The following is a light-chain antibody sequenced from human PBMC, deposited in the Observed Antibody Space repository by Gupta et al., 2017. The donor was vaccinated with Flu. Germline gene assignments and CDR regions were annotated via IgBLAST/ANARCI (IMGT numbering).Light chain of an antibody. CDR3: SSYTNINTML. CDR1: DNDIGNYNY. J-gene: IGLJ2*01. V-gene: IGLV2-14*01. Sequence: QSALTQPAYVSGSPGQSITISCTGSDNDIGNYNYVSWYQQHPGKAPQVMIYEVSRRPSGVSNRFSGSKSGNTASLTISGLQTEDEADYYCSSYTNINTMLFGGGTKLTVL. CDR2: EVS.